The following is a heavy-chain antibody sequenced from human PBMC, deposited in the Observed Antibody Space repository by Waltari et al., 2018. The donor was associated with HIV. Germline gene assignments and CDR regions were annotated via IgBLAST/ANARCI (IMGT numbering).Heavy chain of an antibody. D-gene: IGHD2-21*01. J-gene: IGHJ4*02. CDR1: AYTFTSYG. V-gene: IGHV1-18*01. Sequence: QVQLVQSGAEVKKPGASVKVSCKASAYTFTSYGISWVRQAPGQGLEWMGWINTYNGNTYYAQRLQGRGTVTTDTSTSTAYMELRSLRSDDTAVYYCARDEVRRDCDYWGQGTLVTVSS. CDR2: INTYNGNT. CDR3: ARDEVRRDCDY.